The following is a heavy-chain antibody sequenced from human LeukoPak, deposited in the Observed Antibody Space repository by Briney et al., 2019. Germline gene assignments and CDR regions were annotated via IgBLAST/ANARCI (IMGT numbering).Heavy chain of an antibody. V-gene: IGHV3-23*01. Sequence: GGSLSLSFAASGFAFSSYAMGWGRRAPGKGRGWGSAIIGSGGSTYYSDSVKGRFTISRDKSKKKLYLQMNSLRAEDTAVYYCAKAPQLWLLSGPFDYWGQGTLVTVSS. J-gene: IGHJ4*02. CDR2: IIGSGGST. D-gene: IGHD5-18*01. CDR1: GFAFSSYA. CDR3: AKAPQLWLLSGPFDY.